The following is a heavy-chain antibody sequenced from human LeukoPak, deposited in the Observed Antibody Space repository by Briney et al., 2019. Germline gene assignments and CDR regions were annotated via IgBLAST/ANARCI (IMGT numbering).Heavy chain of an antibody. J-gene: IGHJ4*02. CDR3: ATSIAAAGTLDY. V-gene: IGHV3-48*04. Sequence: PGGSLRLSCAASGFTFTYYTMNWVRQAPGKGLEWVSYISSTGDTIYYADSVKGRFTISRDNAKNSLYLQMNSLRAEDSAVYYCATSIAAAGTLDYWGQGVLVTVSS. CDR2: ISSTGDTI. CDR1: GFTFTYYT. D-gene: IGHD6-13*01.